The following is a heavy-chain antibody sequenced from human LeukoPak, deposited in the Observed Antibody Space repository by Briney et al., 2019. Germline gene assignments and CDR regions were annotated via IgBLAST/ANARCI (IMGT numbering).Heavy chain of an antibody. CDR2: IYYSGST. Sequence: SETLSLTCSVSGGSISSTSCYWGWIRQPPGKGLEWIGGIYYSGSTYYNPSLKSRVTISVDTSKKQFSLKLRSVTAADTATYYCASASGFASSWRKRSFDYWGQGALVTVSS. CDR1: GGSISSTSCY. J-gene: IGHJ4*02. CDR3: ASASGFASSWRKRSFDY. V-gene: IGHV4-39*07. D-gene: IGHD6-13*01.